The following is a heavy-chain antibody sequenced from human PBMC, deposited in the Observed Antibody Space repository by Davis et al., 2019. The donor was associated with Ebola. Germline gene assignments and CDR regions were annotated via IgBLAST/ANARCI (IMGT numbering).Heavy chain of an antibody. Sequence: ASVKVSCKVSGYTLTELSMHWVRQAPGQGLEWMGWISAYNGNTNYAQKLQGRVTMTTDTSTSTAYMELRSLRSDDTAVYYCARVEGDHKWFDPWGQGTLVTVSS. J-gene: IGHJ5*02. CDR1: GYTLTELS. D-gene: IGHD3-16*01. V-gene: IGHV1-18*01. CDR3: ARVEGDHKWFDP. CDR2: ISAYNGNT.